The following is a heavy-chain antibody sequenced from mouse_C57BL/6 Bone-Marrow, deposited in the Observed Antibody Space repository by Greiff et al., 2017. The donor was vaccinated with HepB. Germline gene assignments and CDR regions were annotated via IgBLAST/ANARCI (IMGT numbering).Heavy chain of an antibody. D-gene: IGHD2-3*01. CDR2: INYDGSST. Sequence: EVKLMESEGGLVQPGSSMKLSCTASGFTFSDYYMAWVRQVPEKGLEWVANINYDGSSTYYLDSLKSRFIISRDNAKNILYLQMSSLKSEDTATYYCARGRIYDGYYDAMDYWGQGTSVTVSS. CDR1: GFTFSDYY. CDR3: ARGRIYDGYYDAMDY. V-gene: IGHV5-16*01. J-gene: IGHJ4*01.